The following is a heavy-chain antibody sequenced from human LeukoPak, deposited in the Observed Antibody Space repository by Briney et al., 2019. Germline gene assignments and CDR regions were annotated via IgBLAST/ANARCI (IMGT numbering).Heavy chain of an antibody. J-gene: IGHJ4*02. Sequence: PGGSLRLAFSTYGLTFSNAWISRVRQTRGRGLEWVERIKSKTEGGTTDYAAPVKGRLPISRADSKNTLYLQMSSLKTEDTAVYYCTTDTTLAVAVPDYWGQGTLVTVSS. CDR1: GLTFSNAW. D-gene: IGHD6-19*01. V-gene: IGHV3-15*01. CDR3: TTDTTLAVAVPDY. CDR2: IKSKTEGGTT.